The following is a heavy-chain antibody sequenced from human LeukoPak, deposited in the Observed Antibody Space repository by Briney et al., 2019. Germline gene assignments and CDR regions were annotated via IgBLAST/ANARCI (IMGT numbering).Heavy chain of an antibody. J-gene: IGHJ4*02. CDR3: ATDRGWRTSGYYLYYFEY. Sequence: PGGSLRLSCAASGFIFTNYFMSWVRQAPGMGLEWVASIKHDGSEKYYVDSVRGRFTISRDNTMNSLYLQMSSLRAEDTAVYYCATDRGWRTSGYYLYYFEYWGQGTLVTYSS. V-gene: IGHV3-7*01. CDR2: IKHDGSEK. D-gene: IGHD3-3*01. CDR1: GFIFTNYF.